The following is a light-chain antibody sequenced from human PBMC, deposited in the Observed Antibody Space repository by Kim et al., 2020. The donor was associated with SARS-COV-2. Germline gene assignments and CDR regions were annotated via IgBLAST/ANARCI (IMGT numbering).Light chain of an antibody. CDR2: KDR. CDR1: ALPKRY. J-gene: IGLJ3*02. CDR3: QSADTSGTWM. Sequence: VSPGRTARITCSGDALPKRYVYWYQQKPGQAPVLVMYKDRERPSGIPERFSGSTSGTAVTLTISGVQAEDEAACFCQSADTSGTWMFGGGTQLTVL. V-gene: IGLV3-25*03.